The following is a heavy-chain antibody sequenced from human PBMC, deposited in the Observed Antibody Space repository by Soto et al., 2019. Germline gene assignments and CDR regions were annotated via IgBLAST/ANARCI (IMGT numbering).Heavy chain of an antibody. V-gene: IGHV4-59*08. J-gene: IGHJ6*03. CDR2: IYYSGST. CDR1: GGSISSYY. CDR3: ARHGGRFSVPYYYYMDV. D-gene: IGHD3-3*01. Sequence: SETLSLTCTVSGGSISSYYWSWIRQPPGKGLEWIGYIYYSGSTNYNPSLKSRVTISVDTSKNQFSLKLSSVTAADTAVYYCARHGGRFSVPYYYYMDVWGKGTTVTVSS.